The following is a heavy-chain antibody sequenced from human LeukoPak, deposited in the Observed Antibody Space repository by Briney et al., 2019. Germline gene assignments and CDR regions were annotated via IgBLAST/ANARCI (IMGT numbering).Heavy chain of an antibody. J-gene: IGHJ4*02. CDR2: ISGSGGGT. V-gene: IGHV3-23*01. CDR1: GFTYSSYA. Sequence: GGSLRLSCAASGFTYSSYAMSRVRQAQGNELKSFSAISGSGGGTYYAGSVKGRFTISRDNSKNTLYLQMNSLRAEDTAVYYCAKRPAMIVVVRDYYFDSWGQGTLVTVSS. D-gene: IGHD3-22*01. CDR3: AKRPAMIVVVRDYYFDS.